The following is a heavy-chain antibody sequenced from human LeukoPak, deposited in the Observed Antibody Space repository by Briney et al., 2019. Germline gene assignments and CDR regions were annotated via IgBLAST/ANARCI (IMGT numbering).Heavy chain of an antibody. J-gene: IGHJ6*02. CDR3: ARGPLSRCSGGGCRRYYYGMDV. CDR1: GGSFSGYY. Sequence: SETLSLTCAVYGGSFSGYYWSWIRQPPGKGLEWIGEINHSGSTNYNPSLKSRVTISVDTSKNQFSLKLSSVTAADTAVYYCARGPLSRCSGGGCRRYYYGMDVWGQGTTVTVSS. D-gene: IGHD2-15*01. CDR2: INHSGST. V-gene: IGHV4-34*01.